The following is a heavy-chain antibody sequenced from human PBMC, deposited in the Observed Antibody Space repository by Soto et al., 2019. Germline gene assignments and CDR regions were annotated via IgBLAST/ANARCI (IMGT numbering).Heavy chain of an antibody. CDR2: INSGGRT. V-gene: IGHV3-23*01. CDR1: GFTFSSYT. Sequence: EVQLLESGGDLVQPGGSLRLSCAASGFTFSSYTMTWVRQAPGKGLEWVSGINSGGRTYYADSVKGRFTISRDDSKNTLYLQIISLRAEDTAVYYCANDLRPDGVWDFDYLGQGTLVTVSS. CDR3: ANDLRPDGVWDFDY. D-gene: IGHD4-17*01. J-gene: IGHJ4*02.